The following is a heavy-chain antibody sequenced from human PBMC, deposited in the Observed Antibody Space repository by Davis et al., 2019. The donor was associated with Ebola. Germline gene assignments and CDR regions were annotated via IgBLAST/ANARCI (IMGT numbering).Heavy chain of an antibody. V-gene: IGHV3-30*04. Sequence: GESLKISCAASGFTFSSYAMHWVRQAPGKGLEWVAVISYDGSNKYYADSVKGRFTISRDNSKNTLYLQMNSLRAEDTAVYYCARSTAHDYWGQGTLVTVSS. CDR3: ARSTAHDY. CDR1: GFTFSSYA. J-gene: IGHJ4*02. D-gene: IGHD4-11*01. CDR2: ISYDGSNK.